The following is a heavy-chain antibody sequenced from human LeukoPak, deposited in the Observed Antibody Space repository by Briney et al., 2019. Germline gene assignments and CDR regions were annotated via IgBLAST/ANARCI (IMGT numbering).Heavy chain of an antibody. J-gene: IGHJ5*02. D-gene: IGHD3-3*01. V-gene: IGHV4-34*01. Sequence: SETLSLTCAVYGGSFSGYYWSWIRQPPGKGLEWLGEINHSGSTNYNPSLKSRVTISVDASKNQFSLKLSSVTAADTAVYYCARTSLLGSGFWSDSRRYNWFDPWGQGTLVTVFS. CDR1: GGSFSGYY. CDR3: ARTSLLGSGFWSDSRRYNWFDP. CDR2: INHSGST.